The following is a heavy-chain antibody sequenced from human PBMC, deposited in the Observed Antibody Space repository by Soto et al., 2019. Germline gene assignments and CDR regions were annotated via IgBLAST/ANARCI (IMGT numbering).Heavy chain of an antibody. CDR2: ISSSGSTK. Sequence: GGSLRLSCAASGITFNTYNMNWVRQAPGKGLEWISHISSSGSTKYYADSVKGRFTISRDNAKNSLYLQMNSLRGDDTAVYFCARSGSEFTVFRYYFDYWGQGTQVTVSS. J-gene: IGHJ4*02. D-gene: IGHD1-26*01. CDR1: GITFNTYN. V-gene: IGHV3-48*01. CDR3: ARSGSEFTVFRYYFDY.